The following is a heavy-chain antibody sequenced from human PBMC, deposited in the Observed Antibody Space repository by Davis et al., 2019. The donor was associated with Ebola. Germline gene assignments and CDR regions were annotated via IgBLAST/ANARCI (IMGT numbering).Heavy chain of an antibody. Sequence: GESLKISCAASGFTFSNAWMNWVRQAPGKGLEWVGRIRSKANSYATAYAASVKGRFTISRDDSKNTAYLQMNSLKTEDTAVYYCTSTVTNGDYWGQGTLVTVSS. CDR2: IRSKANSYAT. D-gene: IGHD4-17*01. CDR3: TSTVTNGDY. V-gene: IGHV3-73*01. CDR1: GFTFSNAW. J-gene: IGHJ4*02.